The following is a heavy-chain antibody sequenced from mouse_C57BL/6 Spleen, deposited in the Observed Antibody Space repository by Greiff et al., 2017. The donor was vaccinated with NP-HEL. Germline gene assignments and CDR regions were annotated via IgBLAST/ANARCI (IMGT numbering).Heavy chain of an antibody. CDR1: GYTFTDYN. Sequence: EVKLVESGPELVKPGASVKIPCKASGYTFTDYNMDWVKQSHGKSLEWIGDINPNNGGTIYNQKFKGKATLTVDKSSSTAYMELRSLTSEDTAVYYCARSAYYYGSSLDYWGQGTTLTVSS. CDR2: INPNNGGT. D-gene: IGHD1-1*01. V-gene: IGHV1-18*01. J-gene: IGHJ2*01. CDR3: ARSAYYYGSSLDY.